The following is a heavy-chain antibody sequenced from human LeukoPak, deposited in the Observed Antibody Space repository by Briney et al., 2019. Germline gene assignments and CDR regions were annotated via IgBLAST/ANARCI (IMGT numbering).Heavy chain of an antibody. CDR1: GFTFSSYA. V-gene: IGHV3-7*03. CDR2: IKQDGSEK. D-gene: IGHD1-14*01. Sequence: GGSLRLSCAASGFTFSSYAMHWVRQAPGKGLEWVANIKQDGSEKYYVDSVKGRFTISRDNAKNSLYLQMNSLRAEDTAVYYCGRSMDVWGQGTTVTVSS. J-gene: IGHJ6*02. CDR3: GRSMDV.